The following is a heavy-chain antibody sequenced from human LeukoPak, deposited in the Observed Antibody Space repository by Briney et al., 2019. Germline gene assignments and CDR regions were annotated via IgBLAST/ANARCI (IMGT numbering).Heavy chain of an antibody. CDR2: IYTSGST. Sequence: PSETLSLTCTVSGGPISSSSYYWSWIRQPAGKGLEWIGRIYTSGSTNFHPSLKSRVTISVDTSKNQFSLKLSSVTAADTAVYYCARGLYYYASGSYNFDYWGQGTLVTVSS. CDR1: GGPISSSSYY. J-gene: IGHJ4*02. D-gene: IGHD3-10*01. CDR3: ARGLYYYASGSYNFDY. V-gene: IGHV4-61*02.